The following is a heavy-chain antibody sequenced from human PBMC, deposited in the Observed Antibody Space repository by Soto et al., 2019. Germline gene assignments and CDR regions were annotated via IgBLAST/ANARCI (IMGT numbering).Heavy chain of an antibody. V-gene: IGHV1-18*01. CDR3: ARLVATGWSSYYYYDMDV. J-gene: IGHJ6*03. CDR1: GYTFTSYG. CDR2: ISAYNGNT. Sequence: ASVKVSCKASGYTFTSYGISWVRQAPGQGLEWMGWISAYNGNTNYAQKLQGRVTMTTDTSTSTAYMELRSLRSDDTAVYYCARLVATGWSSYYYYDMDVWGKGTTVTVSS. D-gene: IGHD5-12*01.